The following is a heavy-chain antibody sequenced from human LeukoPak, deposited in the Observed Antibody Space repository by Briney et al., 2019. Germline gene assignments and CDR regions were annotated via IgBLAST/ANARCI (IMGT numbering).Heavy chain of an antibody. Sequence: ASVKVSCKASGGTFSSYAISWVRQAPGQGLEWMGGIIPIFGTANCAQKFQGRVTITADESTSTAYMELSSLRSEDTAVYYCARGYDYYDSSGYYYFDYWGQGTLVTVSS. CDR2: IIPIFGTA. J-gene: IGHJ4*02. V-gene: IGHV1-69*13. CDR1: GGTFSSYA. D-gene: IGHD3-22*01. CDR3: ARGYDYYDSSGYYYFDY.